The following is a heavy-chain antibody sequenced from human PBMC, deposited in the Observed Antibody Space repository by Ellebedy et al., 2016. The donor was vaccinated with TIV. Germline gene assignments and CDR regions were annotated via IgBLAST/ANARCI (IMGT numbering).Heavy chain of an antibody. CDR3: ARDQNVVVALSPSGYYAMDV. CDR2: IRHDDKKK. CDR1: GFSFRSYG. D-gene: IGHD2-15*01. Sequence: GESLKISCTTSGFSFRSYGMHWVRQAPGKGLEWVTFIRHDDKKKYHAESVKGRFTISRDNFKNTLYLQRNSLRAEETAVYYCARDQNVVVALSPSGYYAMDVWGQGTTVTVSS. V-gene: IGHV3-30*02. J-gene: IGHJ6*02.